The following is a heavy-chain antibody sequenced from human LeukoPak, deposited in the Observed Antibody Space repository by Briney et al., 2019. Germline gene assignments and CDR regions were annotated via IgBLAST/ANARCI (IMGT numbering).Heavy chain of an antibody. CDR1: GGSISSGDYY. J-gene: IGHJ4*02. CDR2: IYYSGST. V-gene: IGHV4-30-4*02. CDR3: ARGRGYSPTTITFGY. Sequence: SETLSLTCTVSGGSISSGDYYWSWIRQPPGKGLEWIGYIYYSGSTYYNPSLKSRVTISVDTSKNQFSLKLSSVTAADTAVYYCARGRGYSPTTITFGYWGQGTLVTVSS. D-gene: IGHD5-18*01.